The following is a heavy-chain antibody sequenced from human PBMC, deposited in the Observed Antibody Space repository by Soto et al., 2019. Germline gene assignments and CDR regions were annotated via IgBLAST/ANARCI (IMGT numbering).Heavy chain of an antibody. J-gene: IGHJ3*02. CDR3: AREGYGGNILGGAFDI. V-gene: IGHV1-3*01. Sequence: GASVKVSCKASGYTFTSYAMHWVRQAPGQRLGWMGWINAGNGSTKYSQKFQGRVTITRDTSASTAYMELSSLRSEDTAVYYCAREGYGGNILGGAFDIWGQGTMVTVSS. CDR1: GYTFTSYA. D-gene: IGHD4-17*01. CDR2: INAGNGST.